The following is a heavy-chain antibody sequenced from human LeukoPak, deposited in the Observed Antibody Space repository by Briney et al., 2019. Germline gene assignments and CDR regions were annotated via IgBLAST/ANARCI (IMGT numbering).Heavy chain of an antibody. D-gene: IGHD1-14*01. Sequence: SETLSLTCTVSGYSISSGYYWGWIRQPPGKGLEWIGSIYHSGSTYYNPSLKSRVTISVDTSKNQFSLKLSSVTAADTAVYYCARDNRFDYWGQGTLVTVS. CDR1: GYSISSGYY. CDR2: IYHSGST. CDR3: ARDNRFDY. V-gene: IGHV4-38-2*02. J-gene: IGHJ4*02.